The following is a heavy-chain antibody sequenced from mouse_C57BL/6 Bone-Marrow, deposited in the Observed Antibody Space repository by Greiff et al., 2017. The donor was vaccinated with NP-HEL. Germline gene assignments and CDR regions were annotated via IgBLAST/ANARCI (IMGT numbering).Heavy chain of an antibody. D-gene: IGHD2-1*01. CDR3: VRQGGNRYFDV. CDR1: GFSFNTYA. V-gene: IGHV10-1*01. Sequence: EVQGVESGGGLVQPKGSLKLSCAASGFSFNTYAMNWVRQAPGKGLEWVARIRSKSNNYATYYADSVKDRFTISRDDSESMLYLQMNNLKTEDTAMYYCVRQGGNRYFDVWGTGTTVTVSS. J-gene: IGHJ1*03. CDR2: IRSKSNNYAT.